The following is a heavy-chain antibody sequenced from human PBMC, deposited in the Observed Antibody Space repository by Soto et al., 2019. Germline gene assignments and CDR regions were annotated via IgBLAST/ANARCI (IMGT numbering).Heavy chain of an antibody. CDR3: ARGGIEASVHNWFDP. J-gene: IGHJ5*02. D-gene: IGHD2-2*01. Sequence: QVQLVQSGAEVKKPGSSVKVSCKASGGPFSNYAISWVRQAPGQGLEWMGGTIPSFETAIYSQKFQDRLTITADESTTTVYMKLSSLRSDDSSMYYCARGGIEASVHNWFDPWGQGTLVTVSS. V-gene: IGHV1-69*12. CDR1: GGPFSNYA. CDR2: TIPSFETA.